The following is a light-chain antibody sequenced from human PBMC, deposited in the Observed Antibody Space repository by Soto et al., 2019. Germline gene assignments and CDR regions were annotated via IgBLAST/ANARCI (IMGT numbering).Light chain of an antibody. V-gene: IGKV1-5*01. CDR3: QQYKSYSYT. Sequence: DIQMTQSPSTLSASVGDRVTITCRASQSICSRLAWYQQNPGKAPKLLIYDVSSLKSGVPSRFSGSGSETEFILTISRLQPDDIAFYYCQQYKSYSYTFGQGTRLEIK. CDR2: DVS. CDR1: QSICSR. J-gene: IGKJ2*01.